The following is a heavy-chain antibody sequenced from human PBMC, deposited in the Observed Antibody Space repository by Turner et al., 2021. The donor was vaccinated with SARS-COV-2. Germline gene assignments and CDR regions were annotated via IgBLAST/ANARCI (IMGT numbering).Heavy chain of an antibody. CDR1: GYTFTDYY. J-gene: IGHJ4*02. Sequence: QVQLVQSGAEVKKPGASVKVSCKASGYTFTDYYMHWVRQAPGQGLEWMGWINPNSGGTNSEQKFQGRVTMTRDTSISTAYMELSRLRSDDTAVYYCATDSYGTLWGQGTLVTVSS. V-gene: IGHV1-2*02. CDR3: ATDSYGTL. CDR2: INPNSGGT. D-gene: IGHD5-18*01.